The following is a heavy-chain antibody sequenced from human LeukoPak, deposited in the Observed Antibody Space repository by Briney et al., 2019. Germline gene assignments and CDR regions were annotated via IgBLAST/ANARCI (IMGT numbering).Heavy chain of an antibody. Sequence: PSETLSLTCTVSGGSISSYYWSWIRQPPGKGLEWIGYIYYSGITNYNPPLKSRVTISVDTSKNQFSLKLSSVTAADTAVYYCARDGDENWFDPWGQGTLVTVSS. J-gene: IGHJ5*02. CDR3: ARDGDENWFDP. CDR2: IYYSGIT. CDR1: GGSISSYY. V-gene: IGHV4-59*01. D-gene: IGHD2-21*02.